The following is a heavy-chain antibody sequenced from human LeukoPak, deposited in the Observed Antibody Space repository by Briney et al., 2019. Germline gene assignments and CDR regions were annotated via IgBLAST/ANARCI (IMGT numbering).Heavy chain of an antibody. V-gene: IGHV1-69*13. CDR1: GGTFSSYA. CDR2: IIPIFGTA. Sequence: ASVTVSCKASGGTFSSYAISWVRQAPGQGLEWMGGIIPIFGTANYAQKFQGRVTITADESTSTAYMELSSLRSEDTAVYYCARDPAYYYGSGSYYLGSGGNYYGMDVWGQGTTVTVSS. D-gene: IGHD3-10*01. J-gene: IGHJ6*02. CDR3: ARDPAYYYGSGSYYLGSGGNYYGMDV.